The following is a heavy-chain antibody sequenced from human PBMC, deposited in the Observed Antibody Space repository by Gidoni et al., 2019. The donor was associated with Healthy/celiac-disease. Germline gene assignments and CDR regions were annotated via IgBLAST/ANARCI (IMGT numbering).Heavy chain of an antibody. D-gene: IGHD2-2*01. V-gene: IGHV4-34*01. CDR2: INHSGST. Sequence: QVQLQQGGAGLLKPSETLSLTSAVYGGSFSGYYWSWIRQPQGKGLEWIGEINHSGSTNYNPSLKSRVTISVDTSKNQFSLKLSSVTAADTAVYYCARGVPASLPRYFDYWGQGTLVTVSS. J-gene: IGHJ4*02. CDR1: GGSFSGYY. CDR3: ARGVPASLPRYFDY.